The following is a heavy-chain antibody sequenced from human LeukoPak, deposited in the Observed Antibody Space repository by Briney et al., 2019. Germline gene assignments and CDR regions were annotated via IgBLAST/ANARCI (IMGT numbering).Heavy chain of an antibody. D-gene: IGHD2-21*02. CDR1: GFTFSSYA. CDR2: ISGSGGST. CDR3: AKDGSMVVTAILAY. Sequence: GGSLRLSCAASGFTFSSYAMSWVRQAAGKGLEWVSAISGSGGSTYYADSVKGRFTISRDNSKNTLYLQMNSLRAEDTAVYYCAKDGSMVVTAILAYWGQGTLVTVSS. J-gene: IGHJ4*02. V-gene: IGHV3-23*01.